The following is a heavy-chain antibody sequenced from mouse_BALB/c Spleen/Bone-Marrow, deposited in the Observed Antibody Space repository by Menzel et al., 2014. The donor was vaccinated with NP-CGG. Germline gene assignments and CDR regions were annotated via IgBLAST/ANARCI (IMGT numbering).Heavy chain of an antibody. Sequence: EVKVEESGGGLVKPGGSLKLSCAASGFTFSSYTMSWVRQPPVETLEWVETISSGVSYTYYPDSVKGRFTISRDNAKNTLYLQMSSLKSEDTAMYYCTRDLYDGYYYYAMDYWGQGTSVTVSS. CDR2: ISSGVSYT. CDR1: GFTFSSYT. V-gene: IGHV5-6-4*01. CDR3: TRDLYDGYYYYAMDY. D-gene: IGHD2-3*01. J-gene: IGHJ4*01.